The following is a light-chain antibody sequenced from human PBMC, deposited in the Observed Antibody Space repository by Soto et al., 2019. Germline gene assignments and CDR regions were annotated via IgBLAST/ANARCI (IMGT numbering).Light chain of an antibody. J-gene: IGKJ5*01. CDR3: QQRSNWPPPIT. CDR2: DAY. CDR1: QSFRGL. V-gene: IGKV3-11*01. Sequence: EVVLTQSPVTLSLSPGERATLSCRASQSFRGLLAWYQQKPGQAPRLLIYDAYNRATGIPPRFSGSGSGTDFTLTINSLEPEDSAVYYCQQRSNWPPPITFGQGTRLEIK.